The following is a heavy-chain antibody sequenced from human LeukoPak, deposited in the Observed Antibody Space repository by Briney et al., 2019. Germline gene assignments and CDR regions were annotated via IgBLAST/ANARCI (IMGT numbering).Heavy chain of an antibody. CDR3: AKAGEAVAADY. D-gene: IGHD6-19*01. CDR2: IWYDGSNK. Sequence: GGSLRLSCAASGFTFSSYGMHWVRQAPDKGLEWVAVIWYDGSNKYYADSVKGRFTISRDNSKNTLYLQMNSLRAEDTAVYYCAKAGEAVAADYWGQGTLVTVSS. CDR1: GFTFSSYG. J-gene: IGHJ4*02. V-gene: IGHV3-30*02.